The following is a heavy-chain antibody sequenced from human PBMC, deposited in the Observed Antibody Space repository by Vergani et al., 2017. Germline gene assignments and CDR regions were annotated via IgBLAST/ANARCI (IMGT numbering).Heavy chain of an antibody. CDR3: AKVGRSEVAGTFGAFEI. CDR1: GFTFTNFA. J-gene: IGHJ3*02. V-gene: IGHV3-23*01. CDR2: ISASDRRT. Sequence: EVQLLESGGNLVQPGGSLRLSCAASGFTFTNFAMTWVRQAPGEGLEWVSGISASDRRTHYADSVKGRFTISRDNSKNTLFLHMNSLRPEDTAVYYCAKVGRSEVAGTFGAFEIWGQGTMVTVSS. D-gene: IGHD6-19*01.